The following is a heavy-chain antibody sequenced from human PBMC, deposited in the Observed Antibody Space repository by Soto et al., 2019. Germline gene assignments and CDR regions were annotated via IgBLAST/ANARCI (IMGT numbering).Heavy chain of an antibody. Sequence: EAHLLESGGGLVQPGGSLRLSCAASGFTFTNYAMTWVRQAPGKGLEWVSAISDSGGSTFYADSVKGRFTISRDNSKNTLDLQMNSLRADDTAVYYCAKRTDNLNPGGPLDYWGQGTLVTVSS. CDR2: ISDSGGST. J-gene: IGHJ4*02. CDR3: AKRTDNLNPGGPLDY. D-gene: IGHD1-20*01. CDR1: GFTFTNYA. V-gene: IGHV3-23*01.